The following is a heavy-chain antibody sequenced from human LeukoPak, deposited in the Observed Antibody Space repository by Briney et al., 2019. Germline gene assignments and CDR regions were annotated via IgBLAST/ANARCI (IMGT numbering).Heavy chain of an antibody. V-gene: IGHV4-38-2*02. J-gene: IGHJ4*02. Sequence: SETLSLTCTVSGYSIGSGYYWAWIRQPPGKGLGWIGSISHSGNTNYNPSLKSRVTISVDTSKNQFSLRLSSVTAADTAVYYCARVAGSYTAFYFDSWGQGTLVTVSS. D-gene: IGHD1-26*01. CDR2: ISHSGNT. CDR3: ARVAGSYTAFYFDS. CDR1: GYSIGSGYY.